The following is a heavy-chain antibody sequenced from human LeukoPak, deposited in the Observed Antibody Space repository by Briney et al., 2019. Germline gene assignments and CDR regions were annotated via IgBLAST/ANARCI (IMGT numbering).Heavy chain of an antibody. J-gene: IGHJ4*02. CDR3: TGYRSESSGYWEY. D-gene: IGHD3-22*01. CDR2: IKSKSDDGTT. CDR1: GFTFSNAW. V-gene: IGHV3-15*01. Sequence: GGSLRLSCAASGFTFSNAWMSWVRQAPGKGLEWVGRIKSKSDDGTTDYAAPVKARFTISGDESRSTLYLQMNSLKTEDTAIYYCTGYRSESSGYWEYWGQGTLVTVSS.